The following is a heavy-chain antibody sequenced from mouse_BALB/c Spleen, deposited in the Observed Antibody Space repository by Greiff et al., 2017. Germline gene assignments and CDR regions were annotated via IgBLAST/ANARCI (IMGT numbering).Heavy chain of an antibody. CDR1: GFTFSSYA. CDR3: ARARRDAMDY. Sequence: EVKLQESGGGLVKPGGSLKLSCAASGFTFSSYAMSWVRQTPEKRLEWVASISSGGSTYYPDSVKGRFTISRDNARNILYLQMSSLRSEDTAMYYCARARRDAMDYWGQGTSVTVSS. J-gene: IGHJ4*01. CDR2: ISSGGST. V-gene: IGHV5-6-5*01.